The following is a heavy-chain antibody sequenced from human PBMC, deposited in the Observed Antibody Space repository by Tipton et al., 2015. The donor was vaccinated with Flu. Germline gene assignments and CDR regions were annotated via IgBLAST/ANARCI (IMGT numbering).Heavy chain of an antibody. CDR1: GFTFSDYW. CDR2: INTDGSRA. J-gene: IGHJ3*01. CDR3: ARRPGRNSSGFGTFDL. D-gene: IGHD3-22*01. V-gene: IGHV3-74*01. Sequence: SLRLSCAGSGFTFSDYWMHWVRQAPGKGLVWISGINTDGSRAIYADSVKGRFTISRDDAKSSLYLQMNSLRDEDTAVYYCARRPGRNSSGFGTFDLWGQGTMVTVSS.